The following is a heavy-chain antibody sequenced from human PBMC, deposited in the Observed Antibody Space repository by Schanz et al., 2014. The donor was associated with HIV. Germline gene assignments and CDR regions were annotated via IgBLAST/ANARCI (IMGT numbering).Heavy chain of an antibody. CDR1: GFTFSSYG. CDR3: AKDRNHYDSRYRGKGNYYYYYGMDV. Sequence: QVQLVESGGGVVQPGRSLRLSCAASGFTFSSYGMHWVRQAPGKGLEWVAVIWFDGRNKYYGDSVKGRFMISRDNSKNSLYLAIKSLRAEDAAVYYCAKDRNHYDSRYRGKGNYYYYYGMDVWGQGTTVTVSS. V-gene: IGHV3-33*06. D-gene: IGHD3-22*01. J-gene: IGHJ6*02. CDR2: IWFDGRNK.